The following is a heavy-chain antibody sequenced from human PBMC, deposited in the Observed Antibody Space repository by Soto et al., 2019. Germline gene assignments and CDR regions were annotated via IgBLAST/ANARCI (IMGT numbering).Heavy chain of an antibody. CDR3: GRGTSGGPDC. V-gene: IGHV3-72*01. D-gene: IGHD1-26*01. Sequence: EVQLVESGGGLVQPGGSLRLSCAASGFTLSDHYMDWVRQAPGKGLEWLGRTRNKANNYITEYATSVKGRFTISRDDSKLAVYLQLNSLNSEHTAVYYFGRGTSGGPDCWGQGTLVTVSS. CDR1: GFTLSDHY. J-gene: IGHJ4*02. CDR2: TRNKANNYIT.